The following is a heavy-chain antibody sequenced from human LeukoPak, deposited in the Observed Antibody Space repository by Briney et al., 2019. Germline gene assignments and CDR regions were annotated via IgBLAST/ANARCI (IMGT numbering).Heavy chain of an antibody. V-gene: IGHV3-23*01. Sequence: GGSLRLSCAASGFTFSSYAMSWVRQAPGKGLEWVSAISGSGGSTYHADSVKGRFTISRDNSKNTLYLQMNSLRAEDTAVYYCAKELYDFWSGYYRGGAFDIWGQGTMVTVSS. D-gene: IGHD3-3*01. CDR3: AKELYDFWSGYYRGGAFDI. CDR1: GFTFSSYA. CDR2: ISGSGGST. J-gene: IGHJ3*02.